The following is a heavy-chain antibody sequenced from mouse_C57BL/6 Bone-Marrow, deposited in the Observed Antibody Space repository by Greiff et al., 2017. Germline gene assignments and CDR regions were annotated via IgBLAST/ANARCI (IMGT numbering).Heavy chain of an antibody. CDR2: IDPENGDT. V-gene: IGHV14-4*01. J-gene: IGHJ3*01. CDR3: TGDPAWLAY. CDR1: GFNIKDDY. Sequence: VQLQQSGAELVRPGASVKLSCTASGFNIKDDYMHWVKQRPEQGLEWIGWIDPENGDTEYASKFQGKATITADTSSNTAYLQLSSLTSEDTAVYYCTGDPAWLAYWGQGTLVTVSA. D-gene: IGHD3-3*01.